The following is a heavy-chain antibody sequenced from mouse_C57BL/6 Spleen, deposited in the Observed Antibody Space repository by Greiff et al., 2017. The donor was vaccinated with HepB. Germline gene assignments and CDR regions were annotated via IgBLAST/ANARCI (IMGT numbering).Heavy chain of an antibody. V-gene: IGHV1-54*01. CDR3: ARGDYYYGSSYCFDY. CDR1: GYAFTNYL. Sequence: VQLQQSGAELVRPGTSVKVSCKASGYAFTNYLIEWVKQRPGQGLEWIGVINPGSGGTNYNEKFKGKATLTADKSSSTATMQLSSLTSEDSAVYVCARGDYYYGSSYCFDYWGQGTTLTVSS. J-gene: IGHJ2*01. CDR2: INPGSGGT. D-gene: IGHD1-1*01.